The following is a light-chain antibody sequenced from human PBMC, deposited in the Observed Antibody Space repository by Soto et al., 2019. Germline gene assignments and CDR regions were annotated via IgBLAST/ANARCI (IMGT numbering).Light chain of an antibody. V-gene: IGKV1-6*01. J-gene: IGKJ4*01. CDR1: QGISED. CDR3: LQEYNYSLT. CDR2: TAS. Sequence: AIQMTQSPSSLSASVGDRVTITCRASQGISEDLGWYQVKPGKAPRLLIYTASNLQRGAPSRFSGSGSGTDFTLNINSLQPEDFATYYSLQEYNYSLTFGGGTNVEIK.